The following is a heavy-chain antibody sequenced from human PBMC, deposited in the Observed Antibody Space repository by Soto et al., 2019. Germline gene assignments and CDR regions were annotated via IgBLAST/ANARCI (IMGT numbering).Heavy chain of an antibody. V-gene: IGHV4-4*02. Sequence: SETLSLTCAVSSDSITSNNWWIWFRQPPGKGLQWIGEIYHSGSTNYHPSLKSRVTISVDKSRNQFSLKLNTVTAADTAVYYCARTNYGDYWGVGYWGQGILVTVSS. J-gene: IGHJ4*02. D-gene: IGHD4-17*01. CDR1: SDSITSNNW. CDR2: IYHSGST. CDR3: ARTNYGDYWGVGY.